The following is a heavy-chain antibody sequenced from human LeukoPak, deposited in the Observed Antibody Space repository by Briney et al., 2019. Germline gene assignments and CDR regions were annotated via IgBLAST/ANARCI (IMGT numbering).Heavy chain of an antibody. D-gene: IGHD4-23*01. CDR1: GFTFSSDA. V-gene: IGHV3-23*01. Sequence: RRSLRPSCASSGFTFSSDAMSWVRQAPGQGLEWVSAISGSGGSTYYADSVKGRFTISRDNSKNTLYLQMNSLRAEDTAVYYCAKSPVAGPDWYFDLWGRGTLVTVSS. CDR2: ISGSGGST. J-gene: IGHJ2*01. CDR3: AKSPVAGPDWYFDL.